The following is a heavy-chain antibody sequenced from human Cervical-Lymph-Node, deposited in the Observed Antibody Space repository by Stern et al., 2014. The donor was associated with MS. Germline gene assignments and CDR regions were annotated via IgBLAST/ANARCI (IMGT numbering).Heavy chain of an antibody. CDR3: ARGGPCSGTNCYSGYFDY. V-gene: IGHV3-48*03. J-gene: IGHJ4*02. CDR2: ITSSGGII. CDR1: GFTFSSFE. D-gene: IGHD2-2*01. Sequence: EVQLVESGGGSVQPGGSLRLSCAASGFTFSSFEMNWVRQAPGKGLEWVSYITSSGGIIYYADSVKGRFTISRDNSKNSLYLQMSSLRAEDTAVYYCARGGPCSGTNCYSGYFDYWGQGTLVTVSS.